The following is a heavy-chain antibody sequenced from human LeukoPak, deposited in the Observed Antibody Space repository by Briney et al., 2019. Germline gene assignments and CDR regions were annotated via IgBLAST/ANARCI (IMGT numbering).Heavy chain of an antibody. CDR3: APYYLKWHYFDY. V-gene: IGHV4-39*01. Sequence: PSETLSLTCTVSGGSISSSNYYWGWIRQPPGKGLEWIGSIYYSGSTYYNPSLKSRVTISVDTSKNQFSLKLSSVTAADTAVYYCAPYYLKWHYFDYWGQGTLVTVSS. J-gene: IGHJ4*02. D-gene: IGHD3-10*01. CDR2: IYYSGST. CDR1: GGSISSSNYY.